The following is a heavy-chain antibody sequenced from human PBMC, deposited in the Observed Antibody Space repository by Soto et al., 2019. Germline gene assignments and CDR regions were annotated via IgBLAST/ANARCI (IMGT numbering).Heavy chain of an antibody. CDR1: GGTFSSYA. Sequence: SVKVSCKASGGTFSSYAISWVRQAPGQGLEWMGGIIPIFGTANYAQKFQGRVTITADESMSTAYMELSSLRSEDTAVYYCAKDRMNHNSVWDPFDIWGRGTMVNVSS. J-gene: IGHJ3*02. CDR2: IIPIFGTA. V-gene: IGHV1-69*13. CDR3: AKDRMNHNSVWDPFDI. D-gene: IGHD2-15*01.